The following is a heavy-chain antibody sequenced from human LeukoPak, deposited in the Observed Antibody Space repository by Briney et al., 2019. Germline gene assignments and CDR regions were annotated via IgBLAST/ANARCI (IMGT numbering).Heavy chain of an antibody. CDR3: ASGAYTYYYMDV. CDR2: IYYSGST. Sequence: KPSETLSLTCTVSGGSISSYYWSWIRQPPGKGLEWIGYIYYSGSTIYNPSLKSRVTISVDTSKNQFSLKLSSVTAADTAVYYCASGAYTYYYMDVWGKGTTVTISS. V-gene: IGHV4-59*01. J-gene: IGHJ6*03. CDR1: GGSISSYY. D-gene: IGHD3-10*01.